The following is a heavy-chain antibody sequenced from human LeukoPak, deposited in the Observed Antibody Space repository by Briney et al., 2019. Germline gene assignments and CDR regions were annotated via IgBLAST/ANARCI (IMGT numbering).Heavy chain of an antibody. Sequence: PGGSLRLSCAASGFTFSSYWMHWVRQATGKGLERVSAIGTAGDTYYPGSVKGRFTISRENAKNSLYLQMNSLRAGDTAVYYCARVSCSSTSCPFDYWGQGTLVTVSS. CDR1: GFTFSSYW. V-gene: IGHV3-13*01. D-gene: IGHD2-2*01. CDR2: IGTAGDT. J-gene: IGHJ4*02. CDR3: ARVSCSSTSCPFDY.